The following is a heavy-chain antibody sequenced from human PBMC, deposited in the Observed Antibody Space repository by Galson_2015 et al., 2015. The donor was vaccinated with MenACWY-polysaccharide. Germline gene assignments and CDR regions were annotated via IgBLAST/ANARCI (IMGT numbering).Heavy chain of an antibody. CDR2: IFHSGTT. Sequence: ATLSLTCAVSAYSIRRGYFWGWIRQPPGTGLEWIASIFHSGTTYYNPSLKGRVTISVDTSKNHFSLKLSSVTAADTAVYYCARVEKYSGSFYILYWGQGTLVTVSS. CDR1: AYSIRRGYF. CDR3: ARVEKYSGSFYILY. V-gene: IGHV4-38-2*01. J-gene: IGHJ4*02. D-gene: IGHD1-26*01.